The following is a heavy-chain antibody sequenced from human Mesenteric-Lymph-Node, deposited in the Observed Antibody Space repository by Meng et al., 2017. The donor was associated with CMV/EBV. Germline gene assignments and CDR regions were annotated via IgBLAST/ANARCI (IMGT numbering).Heavy chain of an antibody. J-gene: IGHJ5*02. V-gene: IGHV3-30-3*01. Sequence: GESLKISCAASGFTFSSYTVHWVRQAPGKGLEWVALISYDESTTYYADSVKGRFTISRDNSKNTLYLQMNSLRPEDTAVYYCARGFTWFDPWGQGTLVTVSS. CDR1: GFTFSSYT. CDR3: ARGFTWFDP. CDR2: ISYDESTT.